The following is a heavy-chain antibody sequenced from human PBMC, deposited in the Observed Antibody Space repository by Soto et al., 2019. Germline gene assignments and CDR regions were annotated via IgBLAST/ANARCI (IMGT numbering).Heavy chain of an antibody. D-gene: IGHD3-22*01. Sequence: QVQLVESGGGVVQPGRSLRLSCAASGFTFSSYGMHWVRQAPGKGLEWVAVISYDGSNKYYADSVKGRFTISRDNSKNXPYLQMNSLRAEDTAVYYCAKENYYDSSGPKSPLDYWGQGTLVTVSS. V-gene: IGHV3-30*18. CDR1: GFTFSSYG. CDR2: ISYDGSNK. J-gene: IGHJ4*02. CDR3: AKENYYDSSGPKSPLDY.